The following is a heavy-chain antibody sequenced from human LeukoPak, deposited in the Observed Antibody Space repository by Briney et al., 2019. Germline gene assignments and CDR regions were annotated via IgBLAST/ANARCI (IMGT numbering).Heavy chain of an antibody. CDR3: ARDWFDGDYDRFDY. V-gene: IGHV3-7*03. J-gene: IGHJ4*02. D-gene: IGHD4-17*01. Sequence: GGSLRLSCAVSGFTFSSYWMSWFRQAPGKGLEGVANINQDGSQKFSVDSVKGRFTISRDNAKNSLFLQMNSLRVEDTAVYYCARDWFDGDYDRFDYWGQGTLVTVSS. CDR1: GFTFSSYW. CDR2: INQDGSQK.